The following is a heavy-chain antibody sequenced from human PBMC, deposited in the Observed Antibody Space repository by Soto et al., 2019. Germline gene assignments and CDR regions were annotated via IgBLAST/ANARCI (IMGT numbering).Heavy chain of an antibody. J-gene: IGHJ6*02. Sequence: EVQLVESGGGLVQPGGSLRLSCAASGFTLSDRYMDWVRQAPGKGLEWVGRSRNKANSYTTEYAASVKGRFTLSRDDSKNSLYLQMDSLKTEDTAVYYCVKFKLKGNDDAVGVWGQGTTVTVSS. V-gene: IGHV3-72*01. D-gene: IGHD1-1*01. CDR1: GFTLSDRY. CDR3: VKFKLKGNDDAVGV. CDR2: SRNKANSYTT.